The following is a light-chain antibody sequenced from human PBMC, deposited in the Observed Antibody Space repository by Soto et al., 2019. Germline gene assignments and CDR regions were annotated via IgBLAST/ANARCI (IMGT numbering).Light chain of an antibody. J-gene: IGLJ1*01. CDR3: CSSAPESTYV. V-gene: IGLV2-14*03. CDR1: SSDVGGSNF. CDR2: DVA. Sequence: QSALTQPASVSDSPGQSITISCTGTSSDVGGSNFVSWYQQHPGKPPKLIIYDVANRPSGVSNRFSGSKSGSTASLIISRLQTEDEADYFCCSSAPESTYVFGTGTKVTVL.